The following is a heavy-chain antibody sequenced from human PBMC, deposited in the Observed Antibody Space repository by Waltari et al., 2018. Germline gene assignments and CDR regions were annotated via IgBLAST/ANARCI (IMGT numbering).Heavy chain of an antibody. V-gene: IGHV1-2*02. CDR3: ARGAPLIGGEQYFDS. CDR2: INPKSNGT. Sequence: VQLVQSGAEVKKPGASVKVSCKASGFTFIGYYLHWLRQAPGQGPETRGLINPKSNGTEYAQSFQGRVTMTSDTSISTVYMELDSLRSDDTAVYYCARGAPLIGGEQYFDSWGQGTLVTVSS. J-gene: IGHJ4*02. D-gene: IGHD2-21*01. CDR1: GFTFIGYY.